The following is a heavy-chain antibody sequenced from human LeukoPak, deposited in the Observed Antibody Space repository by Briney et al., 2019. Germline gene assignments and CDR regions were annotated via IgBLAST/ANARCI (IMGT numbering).Heavy chain of an antibody. CDR2: INPNSGGT. CDR3: ARGAPPYYDILTGYYRDFDY. CDR1: GYTFTGYY. D-gene: IGHD3-9*01. Sequence: ASVKVSCKASGYTFTGYYMHWVRQAPGQGLEWMGWINPNSGGTNYAQKFQGRVTMTRDTSISTAYMELSRLRSDVTAVYYCARGAPPYYDILTGYYRDFDYWGQGTLVTVSS. J-gene: IGHJ4*02. V-gene: IGHV1-2*02.